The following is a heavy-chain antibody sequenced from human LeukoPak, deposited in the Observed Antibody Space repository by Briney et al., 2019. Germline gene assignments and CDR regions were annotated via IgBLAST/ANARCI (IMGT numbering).Heavy chain of an antibody. CDR2: ISYDGSNK. Sequence: GGSLRLSCAASGFTFSSYAMHWVRQAPGKGLEWVAVISYDGSNKYYADSVKGRFTISRDNTKNTLYLQMNSLRAEDTAVYYCARDLEYSSSSWYYYYMDVWGKGTTVTVSS. CDR3: ARDLEYSSSSWYYYYMDV. V-gene: IGHV3-30*01. CDR1: GFTFSSYA. D-gene: IGHD6-6*01. J-gene: IGHJ6*03.